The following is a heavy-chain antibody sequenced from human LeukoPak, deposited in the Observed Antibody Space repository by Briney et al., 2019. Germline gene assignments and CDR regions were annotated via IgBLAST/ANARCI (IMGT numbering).Heavy chain of an antibody. J-gene: IGHJ6*02. CDR1: GGSISSYY. CDR2: IYYSGST. V-gene: IGHV4-59*08. Sequence: SETLSLTCTVSGGSISSYYWSWIRQPPGKGLEWIGYIYYSGSTNYNPSIKSRVTISVDTSKNQFSLKLSSVTAADTAVYYCARHPSRDTYGMDVWVQGTTVTVSS. CDR3: ARHPSRDTYGMDV. D-gene: IGHD5-18*01.